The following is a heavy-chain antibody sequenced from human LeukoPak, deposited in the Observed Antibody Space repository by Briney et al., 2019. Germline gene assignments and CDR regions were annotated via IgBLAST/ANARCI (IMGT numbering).Heavy chain of an antibody. V-gene: IGHV6-1*01. J-gene: IGHJ4*02. CDR1: GDSVSGNGAA. Sequence: QTLSLTCAISGDSVSGNGAAWDWIRQSPSRGLEWLGRTYYRSQQWYSDYAPSVKGRITINADTSQNQFSLHLNSVTPEDTAVYYCGRETDFGVVTNWGQGTLVTVSS. D-gene: IGHD3-3*01. CDR3: GRETDFGVVTN. CDR2: TYYRSQQWYS.